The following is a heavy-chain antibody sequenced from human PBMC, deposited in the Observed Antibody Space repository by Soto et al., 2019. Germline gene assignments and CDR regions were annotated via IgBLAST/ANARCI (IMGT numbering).Heavy chain of an antibody. D-gene: IGHD4-17*01. CDR1: GAAVSSPDDS. J-gene: IGHJ4*02. V-gene: IGHV4-31*03. CDR3: ARDGYTDGDYPGEDHSFDY. Sequence: QVQLQESGPGLVRPSQTLSLTCSVSGAAVSSPDDSWTWLRQRPGQGLEWIGHFSYTGTTYYSPSLRSRVSISIDKSRNLFSLKLTSVTAAYTAVYYCARDGYTDGDYPGEDHSFDYWGQGTLVTVSS. CDR2: FSYTGTT.